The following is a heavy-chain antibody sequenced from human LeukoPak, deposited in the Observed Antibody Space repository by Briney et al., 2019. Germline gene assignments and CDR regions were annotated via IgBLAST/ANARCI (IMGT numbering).Heavy chain of an antibody. CDR3: ARDLVDDDRAFDY. V-gene: IGHV3-23*01. CDR1: GFTFSSYA. Sequence: GGSLRLSCAASGFTFSSYAMRWVRQAPGKGLEWVSGISGSGGSTSYADSVKGRFTVSRDNSKNTLYLQMSSLRAEDTAVYYCARDLVDDDRAFDYWGQGTLVTVSS. J-gene: IGHJ4*02. D-gene: IGHD2-2*01. CDR2: ISGSGGST.